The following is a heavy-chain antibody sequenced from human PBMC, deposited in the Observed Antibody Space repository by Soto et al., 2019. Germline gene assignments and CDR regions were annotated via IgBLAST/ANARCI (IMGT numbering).Heavy chain of an antibody. D-gene: IGHD5-18*01. CDR1: GFSVIDAW. CDR2: ITDKTDGGTT. Sequence: PGGSLRLSCAVSGFSVIDAWMSWVRQTPGKGLEWVGHITDKTDGGTTDYTAPVKGRFIISRDDSKNTLDLEMNNLNTEDTGVYYYTTEGGYSSSPWWFDPWGPGTLVTVSS. J-gene: IGHJ5*02. CDR3: TTEGGYSSSPWWFDP. V-gene: IGHV3-15*01.